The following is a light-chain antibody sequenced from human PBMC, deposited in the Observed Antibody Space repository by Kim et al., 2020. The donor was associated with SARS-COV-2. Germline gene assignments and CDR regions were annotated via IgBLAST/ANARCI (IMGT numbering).Light chain of an antibody. Sequence: ASVGDRVTITCRASQSISSWLAWYQQKPGKAPKLLIYKASSLESGVPLRFSGSGSGTEFTLTISSLQPDDFANYYCQQYSSYSPTFGQGTKVDIK. CDR3: QQYSSYSPT. J-gene: IGKJ1*01. CDR1: QSISSW. CDR2: KAS. V-gene: IGKV1-5*03.